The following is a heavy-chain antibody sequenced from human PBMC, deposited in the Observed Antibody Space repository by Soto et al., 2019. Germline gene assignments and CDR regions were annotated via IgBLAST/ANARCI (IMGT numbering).Heavy chain of an antibody. CDR2: ISGSGDRT. J-gene: IGHJ4*02. CDR1: GFPFNTYA. D-gene: IGHD3-16*02. Sequence: LRLSCEASGFPFNTYAMSWVRQAPGKGLEWVSGISGSGDRTHYIDSVKGRFTISRDNFKNTLYLQMNSLRAEDTAAYYCAKASTYEYVWGSYRYYFNYWGQGTLVTVSS. CDR3: AKASTYEYVWGSYRYYFNY. V-gene: IGHV3-23*01.